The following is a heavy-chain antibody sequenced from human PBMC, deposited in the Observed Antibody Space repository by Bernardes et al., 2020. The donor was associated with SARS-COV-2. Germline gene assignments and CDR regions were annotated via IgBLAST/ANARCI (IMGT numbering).Heavy chain of an antibody. CDR1: GFTFSSYW. V-gene: IGHV3-7*01. Sequence: GGSLRVCCAASGFTFSSYWMSWVRQAPGKGLEWVANIKEDGSEKNYVDSVKGRFSISRDNAKNSLYLQMNSLRAEDTAVYYCARDRAWGEPHGMDVWGQGTTVTVSS. CDR2: IKEDGSEK. CDR3: ARDRAWGEPHGMDV. J-gene: IGHJ6*02. D-gene: IGHD3-16*01.